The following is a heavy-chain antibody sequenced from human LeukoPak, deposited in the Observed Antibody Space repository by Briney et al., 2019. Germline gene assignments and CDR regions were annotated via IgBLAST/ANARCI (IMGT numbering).Heavy chain of an antibody. Sequence: SVKVSCKASGGTFSSYAISWVRQAPGQGLEWMGRIIPIFGTANYAQKFQGRVTITTDESTSTAYMELSSLRSEDTAVYYCARATYYDFWSGYYTGLDYWGQRTPVTVSS. CDR2: IIPIFGTA. J-gene: IGHJ4*02. CDR1: GGTFSSYA. D-gene: IGHD3-3*01. V-gene: IGHV1-69*05. CDR3: ARATYYDFWSGYYTGLDY.